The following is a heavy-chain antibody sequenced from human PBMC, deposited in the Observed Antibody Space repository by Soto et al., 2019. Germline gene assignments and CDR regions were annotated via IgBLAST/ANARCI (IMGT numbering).Heavy chain of an antibody. CDR1: GYTFTSYD. J-gene: IGHJ4*02. D-gene: IGHD6-13*01. CDR2: MNPNSGNT. V-gene: IGHV1-8*01. Sequence: ASVKVSCNASGYTFTSYDINWVRQATGQGLEWMGWMNPNSGNTGYAQKFQGRVTMTRNTSISTAYMELSSLRSEDTAVYYCARGPYSSSWYNGGSVDFDYWGQGTLVTVPS. CDR3: ARGPYSSSWYNGGSVDFDY.